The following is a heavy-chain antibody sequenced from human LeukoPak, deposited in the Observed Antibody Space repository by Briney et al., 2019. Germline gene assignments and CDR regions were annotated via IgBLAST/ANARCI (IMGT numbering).Heavy chain of an antibody. Sequence: ASVKVSCTASGYTFTGYYMHWVRQAPGQGLEWMGWINPNSGGTNYAQKFQGRVTMTRDTSISTAYMELSRLRSDDTAVYYCARAAPLGYCGSTSCYIQGYYYGMDVWGQGTTVTVSS. D-gene: IGHD2-2*02. CDR2: INPNSGGT. CDR3: ARAAPLGYCGSTSCYIQGYYYGMDV. J-gene: IGHJ6*02. V-gene: IGHV1-2*02. CDR1: GYTFTGYY.